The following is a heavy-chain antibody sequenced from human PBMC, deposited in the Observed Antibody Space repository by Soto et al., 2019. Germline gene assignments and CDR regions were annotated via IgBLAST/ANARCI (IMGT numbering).Heavy chain of an antibody. V-gene: IGHV3-7*01. Sequence: EVQLVESGGGLVQPGGSLRLSCAASGLTFSSFWMSWVRQAPGKGLEWVANIKQDGSEKYYVDSVKGRFTISRDNAKNSLYLQMNSLRAEDTAVHYCARAERGYAYYFDYWGQGTLVTVSS. D-gene: IGHD5-12*01. CDR3: ARAERGYAYYFDY. CDR1: GLTFSSFW. J-gene: IGHJ4*02. CDR2: IKQDGSEK.